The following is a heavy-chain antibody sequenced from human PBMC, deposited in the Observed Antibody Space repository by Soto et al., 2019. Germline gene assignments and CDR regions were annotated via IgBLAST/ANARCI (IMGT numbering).Heavy chain of an antibody. D-gene: IGHD3-10*01. CDR2: INSDGSST. CDR3: ARASDYYGSGSYYRY. J-gene: IGHJ4*02. CDR1: GFTLSNYR. V-gene: IGHV3-74*01. Sequence: EVQLVESGGGLVQPGGSLRLSCAASGFTLSNYRMHWVRQAPGKGLVWVSRINSDGSSTSYADSVKGRFTISRDNAKNTLYLQRNSLRAEDTAVYYCARASDYYGSGSYYRYWGQGTLVTVSS.